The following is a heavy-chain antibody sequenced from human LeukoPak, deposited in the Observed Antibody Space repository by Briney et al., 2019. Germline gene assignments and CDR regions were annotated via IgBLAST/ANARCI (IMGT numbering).Heavy chain of an antibody. CDR3: ARAMATDS. CDR1: GYTFTSYG. D-gene: IGHD5-24*01. Sequence: ASVKVSCKASGYTFTSYGISWVRQAPGQGLEWMGRISAYNGNTNYAQKLQGRVTFTRNTSITTAYMELSSLTSEDTAVYYCARAMATDSWGQGTLVTVSS. CDR2: ISAYNGNT. J-gene: IGHJ4*02. V-gene: IGHV1-18*01.